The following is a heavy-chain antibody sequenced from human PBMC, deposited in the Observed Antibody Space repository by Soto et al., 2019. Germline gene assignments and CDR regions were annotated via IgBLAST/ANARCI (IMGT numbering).Heavy chain of an antibody. CDR1: GGSISSSSYY. CDR2: IYYSGST. CDR3: RCYGDYTSPHPNGRSDY. V-gene: IGHV4-39*01. D-gene: IGHD4-17*01. J-gene: IGHJ4*02. Sequence: QLQLQESGPGLVKPSETLSLTCTVSGGSISSSSYYWSWIRQPPEKGLEWIGSIYYSGSTYYNPSLKSRVTITVDTSKNQFSLKLSSVTAADTAVYYCRCYGDYTSPHPNGRSDYWGQGTLVTVSS.